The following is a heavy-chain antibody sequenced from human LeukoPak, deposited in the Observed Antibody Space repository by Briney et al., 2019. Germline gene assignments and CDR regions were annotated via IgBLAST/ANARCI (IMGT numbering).Heavy chain of an antibody. V-gene: IGHV3-21*01. CDR1: GFTFSSYS. Sequence: GGSLRLSCAASGFTFSSYSMNWVRQAPGKGLEWVSSISSSSSYIYYADSVKGRFTICRDNAKNSLYLQMNSLRAEDTAVYYCARSDCSGGSCYDYWGQGTLVTVSS. CDR2: ISSSSSYI. CDR3: ARSDCSGGSCYDY. J-gene: IGHJ4*02. D-gene: IGHD2-15*01.